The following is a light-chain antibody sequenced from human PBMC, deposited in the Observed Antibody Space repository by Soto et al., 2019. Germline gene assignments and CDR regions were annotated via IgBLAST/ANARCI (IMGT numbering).Light chain of an antibody. J-gene: IGLJ2*01. CDR1: SSDVGGYNY. CDR3: SSYTSSSTLVV. V-gene: IGLV2-14*01. CDR2: DVS. Sequence: QSALTQPASVSGSPGQSITISCTGTSSDVGGYNYVSWYQQHPGKAPKLMIYDVSNRPSGVSNRFSGSKSGNTASLTISGLQAEYEADYYCSSYTSSSTLVVLGGGTKLTVL.